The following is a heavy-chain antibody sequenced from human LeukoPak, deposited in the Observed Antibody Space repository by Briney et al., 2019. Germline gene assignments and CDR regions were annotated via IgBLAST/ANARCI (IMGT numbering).Heavy chain of an antibody. CDR1: GFTFTSSA. Sequence: SVKVSCKASGFTFTSSAVQWVRQARGQRLEWIGWIVVGSGNTNYAQKFQGRVTMTRDTSTSTVYMELSSLRSEDTAVYYCARDGIQLWLPPFDYWGQGTLVTVSS. D-gene: IGHD5-18*01. CDR3: ARDGIQLWLPPFDY. V-gene: IGHV1-58*01. J-gene: IGHJ4*02. CDR2: IVVGSGNT.